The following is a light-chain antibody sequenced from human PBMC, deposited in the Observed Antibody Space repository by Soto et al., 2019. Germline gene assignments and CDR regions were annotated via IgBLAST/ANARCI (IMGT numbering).Light chain of an antibody. J-gene: IGKJ1*01. CDR2: DAS. CDR1: HYISMW. CDR3: QQYNSFPWT. V-gene: IGKV1-5*01. Sequence: DIQMTQSPSILSASVGDRVSFTCRGSHYISMWFAWYQQRPGKAPSLLITDASKLESGVPPRFNGSRSETEFTLTIRNLQPDDFATYYCQQYNSFPWTFGLGTKVDIK.